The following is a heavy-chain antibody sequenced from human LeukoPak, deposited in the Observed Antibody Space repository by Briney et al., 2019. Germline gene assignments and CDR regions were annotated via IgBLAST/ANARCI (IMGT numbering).Heavy chain of an antibody. Sequence: ASVKVSCKASGYTFTGYYMHWVRQAPGQGLEWMGWINPNSGGTNYAQKFQGRVTMTRDTSISTAYMELSRLRSDDTAVYYCAREGAEQLWFGVNWFDPWGQGTLVTVSS. CDR3: AREGAEQLWFGVNWFDP. CDR1: GYTFTGYY. V-gene: IGHV1-2*02. J-gene: IGHJ5*02. CDR2: INPNSGGT. D-gene: IGHD3-10*01.